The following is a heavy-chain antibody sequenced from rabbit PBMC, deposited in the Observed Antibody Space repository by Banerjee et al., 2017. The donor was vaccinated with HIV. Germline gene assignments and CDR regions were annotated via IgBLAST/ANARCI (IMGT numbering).Heavy chain of an antibody. V-gene: IGHV1S40*01. D-gene: IGHD1-1*01. J-gene: IGHJ4*01. CDR1: GFSFSGDYW. CDR3: ARGTSSSGYYMGL. Sequence: QSLEESGGDLVKPGASLTLTCTASGFSFSGDYWICWVRQAPGKGLEWIGCINTGSGSAYYASWAKGRFTISKTSSTTVTLQLNSLTAADTATYFCARGTSSSGYYMGLWGPGTLVTVS. CDR2: INTGSGSA.